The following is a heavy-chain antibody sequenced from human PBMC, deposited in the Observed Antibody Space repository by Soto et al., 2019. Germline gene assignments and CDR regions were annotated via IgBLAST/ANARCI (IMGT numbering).Heavy chain of an antibody. CDR1: GYSISSGYY. J-gene: IGHJ5*02. D-gene: IGHD3-22*01. CDR3: ARDTSGYYYNSFDP. V-gene: IGHV4-38-2*02. CDR2: IYHSGST. Sequence: LSLPCAVSGYSISSGYYWGWIRQPPGKGLEWIGSIYHSGSTYYNPSLKSRVTISVDTSKNQFSLKLSSVTAADTAVYYCARDTSGYYYNSFDPWGQGTLVTVSS.